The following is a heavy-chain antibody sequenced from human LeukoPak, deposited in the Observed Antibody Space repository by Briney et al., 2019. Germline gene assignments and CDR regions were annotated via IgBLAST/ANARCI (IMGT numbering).Heavy chain of an antibody. D-gene: IGHD3-9*01. Sequence: SETLSLSCTVSGGSISSGRYYWNWIRQHPGKGLGWIGFIYYSGSTNYNPSLKSRVIISLDTSKNQFSLKLRSVTAADTAVYYCARADYDILTGYYLDYWGQGTLVTVSS. J-gene: IGHJ4*02. CDR2: IYYSGST. CDR3: ARADYDILTGYYLDY. CDR1: GGSISSGRYY. V-gene: IGHV4-31*03.